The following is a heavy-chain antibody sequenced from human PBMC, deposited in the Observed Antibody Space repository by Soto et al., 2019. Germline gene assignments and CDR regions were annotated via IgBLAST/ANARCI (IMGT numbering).Heavy chain of an antibody. CDR3: ANARSFCDSHPFDS. J-gene: IGHJ4*02. CDR1: GFSFDTYA. V-gene: IGHV3-23*01. Sequence: EVHLLQSGGGLVQPGGSLRLSCAASGFSFDTYAMTWVRQAPGKGPEWVSAVSGDGGRTYYADSVKGRFTISRDNPKNTLYLQMNSLRAEDTALYDCANARSFCDSHPFDSRGQGTLVTVSS. D-gene: IGHD2-21*02. CDR2: VSGDGGRT.